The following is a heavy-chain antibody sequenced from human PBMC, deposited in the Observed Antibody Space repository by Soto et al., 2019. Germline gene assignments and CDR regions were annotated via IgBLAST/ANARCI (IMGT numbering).Heavy chain of an antibody. Sequence: QVQLVESGGGVVQPGRSLRLSCAASGFTFSSYAMHWVRQAPGKGLEWVAVISYDGSNKYYADSVKGRFTIARDNSKNTRYLQMSSLRAQLTAVYYWARARLDTPALDYWGQGTLVTVSS. CDR1: GFTFSSYA. V-gene: IGHV3-30-3*01. CDR2: ISYDGSNK. D-gene: IGHD2-2*01. CDR3: ARARLDTPALDY. J-gene: IGHJ4*02.